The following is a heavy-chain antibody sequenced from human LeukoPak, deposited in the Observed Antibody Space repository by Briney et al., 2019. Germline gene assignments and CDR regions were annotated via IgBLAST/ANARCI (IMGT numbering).Heavy chain of an antibody. Sequence: SETLSLTCTVSGGSIISYYWSWIRQPAGKGLEWIGRIYTSGYTNYNPSLRNRVTMSVDTSKNQFSLKLSSVTAADTAVYYCARVRLSYYYMDVWGKGTTVTVSS. D-gene: IGHD2/OR15-2a*01. V-gene: IGHV4-4*07. CDR1: GGSIISYY. CDR2: IYTSGYT. CDR3: ARVRLSYYYMDV. J-gene: IGHJ6*03.